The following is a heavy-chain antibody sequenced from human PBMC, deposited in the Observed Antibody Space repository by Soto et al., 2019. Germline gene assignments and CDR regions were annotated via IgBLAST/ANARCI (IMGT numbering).Heavy chain of an antibody. J-gene: IGHJ5*02. Sequence: PGGSLRLSCAASGFTFSSYAMSWVRQAPGKGLEWVSAISGSGGSTYYADSVKGRFTISRDNSKNTLYLQMNSLRAEDTAVYYCAKDIRTDYYDSSGYYPQGFDPWGQGTRVTVSS. CDR1: GFTFSSYA. D-gene: IGHD3-22*01. CDR3: AKDIRTDYYDSSGYYPQGFDP. V-gene: IGHV3-23*01. CDR2: ISGSGGST.